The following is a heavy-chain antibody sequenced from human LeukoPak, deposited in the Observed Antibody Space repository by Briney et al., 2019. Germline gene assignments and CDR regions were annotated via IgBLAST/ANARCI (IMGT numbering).Heavy chain of an antibody. J-gene: IGHJ4*02. CDR2: IYYSGST. Sequence: SETLSLTCTVSGGSISSSAYYWGWIRQPPGKGLEWIGSIYYSGSTYYNPSLKSRVTISVDTSKNQFSLKLSSVTAADTAVYYCASPSVVVPALDYWGQGTLVTVSS. V-gene: IGHV4-39*07. CDR1: GGSISSSAYY. CDR3: ASPSVVVPALDY. D-gene: IGHD2-2*01.